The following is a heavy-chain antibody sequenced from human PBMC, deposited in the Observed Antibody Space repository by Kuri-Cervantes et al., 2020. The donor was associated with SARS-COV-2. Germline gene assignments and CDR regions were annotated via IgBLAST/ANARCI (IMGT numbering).Heavy chain of an antibody. J-gene: IGHJ3*02. V-gene: IGHV3-23*01. CDR2: ISGSGGST. Sequence: GGSLRLSCAASGFTFSSYAMSWVRQAPGKGLEWVSAISGSGGSTYYADSVKGRFTISRDNSKNTLYLQMNSLRAEDTAVYYCAKDFWIAIRDYGGRVDAFDIWGQGTMVTVSS. CDR1: GFTFSSYA. CDR3: AKDFWIAIRDYGGRVDAFDI. D-gene: IGHD4-23*01.